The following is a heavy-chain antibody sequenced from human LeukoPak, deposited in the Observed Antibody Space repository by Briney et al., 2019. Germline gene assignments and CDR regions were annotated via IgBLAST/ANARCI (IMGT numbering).Heavy chain of an antibody. CDR2: ISGSGAST. Sequence: GGSLRLSCAASGFTFSSYAMSWVRQAPGKGLEWVSGISGSGASTYYADSVKGRFTISRDNSKNTLFLQMNSLRAEDTAVYYCAREASDAFDIWGQGTMVTVSS. CDR3: AREASDAFDI. CDR1: GFTFSSYA. J-gene: IGHJ3*02. V-gene: IGHV3-23*01.